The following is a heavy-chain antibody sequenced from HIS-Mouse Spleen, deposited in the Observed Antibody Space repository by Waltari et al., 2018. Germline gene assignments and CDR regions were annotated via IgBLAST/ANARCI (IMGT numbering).Heavy chain of an antibody. CDR3: ARVRSLDY. CDR2: IKQDGSEK. Sequence: EVQLVESGGGLVQPGGSLRLSCAASGLTFSSYWMSWVRQAPGKGLEWVANIKQDGSEKYYVDSVKGRFTISRDNAKNSLYLQMNSLRAEDTAVYYCARVRSLDYWGQGTLVTVSS. CDR1: GLTFSSYW. D-gene: IGHD4-17*01. V-gene: IGHV3-7*01. J-gene: IGHJ4*02.